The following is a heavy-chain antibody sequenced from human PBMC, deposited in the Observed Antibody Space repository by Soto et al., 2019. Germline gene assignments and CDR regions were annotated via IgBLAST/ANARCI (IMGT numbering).Heavy chain of an antibody. CDR2: IIPVFATA. CDR1: GGTFSSYA. D-gene: IGHD5-18*01. CDR3: ARDQGIQLSAYYYGMDV. V-gene: IGHV1-69*12. J-gene: IGHJ6*02. Sequence: QVQLVQSGAEVKKPGSSVKVSCKASGGTFSSYAISWVRQAPGQGLEWMGGIIPVFATANYAQKFQGRVTITADESTSTVYMELSSLRSEDTAVYYCARDQGIQLSAYYYGMDVWGQGTTVTVSS.